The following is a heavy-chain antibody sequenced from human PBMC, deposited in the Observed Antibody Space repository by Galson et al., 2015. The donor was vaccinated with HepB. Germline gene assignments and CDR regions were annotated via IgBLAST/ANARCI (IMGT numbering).Heavy chain of an antibody. CDR2: IIPILGIA. D-gene: IGHD3/OR15-3a*01. Sequence: SVKVSCKASGGTFSSYTISWVRQAPGQGLEWMGRIIPILGIANYAQKFQGRVTITADKSTSTAYMELSSLRSEDTAVYYCARSRRDDFYFSTFWGQGTLVTVSS. J-gene: IGHJ4*02. V-gene: IGHV1-69*02. CDR1: GGTFSSYT. CDR3: ARSRRDDFYFSTF.